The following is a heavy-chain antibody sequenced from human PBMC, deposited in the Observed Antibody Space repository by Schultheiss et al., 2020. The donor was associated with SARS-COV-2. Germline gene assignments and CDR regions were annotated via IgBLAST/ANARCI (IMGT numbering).Heavy chain of an antibody. CDR1: GFTVSSQY. Sequence: GGSLRLSCAVSGFTVSSQYMSWLRQAPGKGLEWVSYISSSGSTIYYADSVKGRFTISRDNAKNSLYLQMNSLRAEDTALYYCAKDSVKEMAKTQEGATFDYWGQGTLVTVSS. J-gene: IGHJ4*02. CDR2: ISSSGSTI. D-gene: IGHD5-24*01. CDR3: AKDSVKEMAKTQEGATFDY. V-gene: IGHV3-11*01.